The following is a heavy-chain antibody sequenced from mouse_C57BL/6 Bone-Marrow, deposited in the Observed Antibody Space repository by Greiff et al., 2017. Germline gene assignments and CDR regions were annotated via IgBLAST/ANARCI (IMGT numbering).Heavy chain of an antibody. V-gene: IGHV1-19*01. Sequence: EVKLMESGPVLVKPGASVKMSCKASGYTFTDYYMNWVKQSHGKSLEWIGVINPYNGGTSYNQKFKGKATLTVDKSSSTAYMELNSLTSEDSAVLDGARGRRWWLLHDDWGQGTTLTVTS. D-gene: IGHD1-1*02. J-gene: IGHJ2*01. CDR3: ARGRRWWLLHDD. CDR2: INPYNGGT. CDR1: GYTFTDYY.